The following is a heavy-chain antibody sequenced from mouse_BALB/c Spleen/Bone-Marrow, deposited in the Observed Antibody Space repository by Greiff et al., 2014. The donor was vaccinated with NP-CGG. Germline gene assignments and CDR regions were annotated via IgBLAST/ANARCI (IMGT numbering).Heavy chain of an antibody. CDR1: GYAFSSSW. V-gene: IGHV1-82*01. Sequence: LQESGPELVKPGASVKISCKASGYAFSSSWMSWVKQRPGQGLEWIGRIYPGDGDTNYNGKFKGKATLTADKSSSTAYMQLSSLTSVDSAVYFCARHAYGNSYWYFDVWGAGTTVTVSS. CDR3: ARHAYGNSYWYFDV. CDR2: IYPGDGDT. J-gene: IGHJ1*01. D-gene: IGHD2-1*01.